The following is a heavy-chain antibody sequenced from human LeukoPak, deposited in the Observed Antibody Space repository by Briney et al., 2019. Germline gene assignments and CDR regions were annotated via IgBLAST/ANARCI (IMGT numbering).Heavy chain of an antibody. CDR3: ARDWHSSGLYYFDY. CDR2: TNPNGGGT. CDR1: GYIFTGYY. Sequence: ASVKVSCKTSGYIFTGYYIHWLRQAPGQGLEWMAWTNPNGGGTGYSQKFQGRVTVTRDTSTTTVYMELNDLRSDDTALYYCARDWHSSGLYYFDYWGQGTLVTVSS. V-gene: IGHV1-2*02. D-gene: IGHD6-19*01. J-gene: IGHJ4*02.